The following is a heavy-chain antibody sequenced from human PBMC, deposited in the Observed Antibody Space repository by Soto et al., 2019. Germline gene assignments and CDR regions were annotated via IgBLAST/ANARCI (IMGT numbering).Heavy chain of an antibody. Sequence: PSETLSLTCAVYGGSFSGYYWSWIRQPPGKGLEWIGEINHSGSTNYNPSLKSRVTISVDTSKNQFSLKLSSVTAADTAVYYCARVRSSSSVGYFAYWGQGTLVTVSS. CDR1: GGSFSGYY. V-gene: IGHV4-34*01. CDR3: ARVRSSSSVGYFAY. CDR2: INHSGST. J-gene: IGHJ4*02. D-gene: IGHD6-6*01.